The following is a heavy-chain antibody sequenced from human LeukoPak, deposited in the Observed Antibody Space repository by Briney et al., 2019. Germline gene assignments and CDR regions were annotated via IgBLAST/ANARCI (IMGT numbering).Heavy chain of an antibody. D-gene: IGHD3-22*01. Sequence: PGGSLRLSCAASRFTFSNYGMHWVRQAPGKGLEWVGRIKSKSDGGTTDYAAPMKGRFTISRDDSKTTLYLQMNSLKTEDTAVYYCTTEAYYYDSGAIKYFDYWGQGTLVTVSS. V-gene: IGHV3-15*01. J-gene: IGHJ4*02. CDR1: RFTFSNYG. CDR2: IKSKSDGGTT. CDR3: TTEAYYYDSGAIKYFDY.